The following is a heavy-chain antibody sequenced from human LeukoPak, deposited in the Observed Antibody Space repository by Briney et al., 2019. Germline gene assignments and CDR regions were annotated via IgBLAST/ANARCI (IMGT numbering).Heavy chain of an antibody. CDR3: ARVAMIVVALDY. J-gene: IGHJ4*02. V-gene: IGHV3-7*01. D-gene: IGHD3-22*01. CDR2: IKQDGSEK. CDR1: GFTVSSNY. Sequence: PGGSLRLSCAASGFTVSSNYMSWVRQAPGQGLEWVANIKQDGSEKYYVDSVKGRFTISRDNAKNSLYLQMNSLRAEDTAVYYCARVAMIVVALDYWGQGTLVTVSS.